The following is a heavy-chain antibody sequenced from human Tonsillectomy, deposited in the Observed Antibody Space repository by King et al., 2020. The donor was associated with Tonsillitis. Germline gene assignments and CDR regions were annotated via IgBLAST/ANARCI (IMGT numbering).Heavy chain of an antibody. J-gene: IGHJ4*02. D-gene: IGHD5-24*01. CDR2: IYYSWRT. Sequence: QLQESGPGLVKPSETLSLTCTVSGGSISSSDYYWGWIRQPPGKQLEWIGSIYYSWRTYYNPSLKSRVTISVDTSKNQFSLKLSSVTAADTAVYYCARHLGGDEPYYFDYWGQGTLVTVSS. CDR3: ARHLGGDEPYYFDY. CDR1: GGSISSSDYY. V-gene: IGHV4-39*01.